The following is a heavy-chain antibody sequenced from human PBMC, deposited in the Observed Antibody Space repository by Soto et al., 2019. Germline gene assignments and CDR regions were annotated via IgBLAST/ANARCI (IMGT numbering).Heavy chain of an antibody. CDR2: IYYSGST. V-gene: IGHV4-39*01. D-gene: IGHD3-22*01. CDR3: ANRNYYHSSGYTYPYFDN. J-gene: IGHJ4*02. Sequence: SETLSLTCPVSGGSISSSSYYWGWIRQPPGKGLEWIGSIYYSGSTYYNPSLKSRVTISVDTSKNQFSLKLSSVTAADTAIYYCANRNYYHSSGYTYPYFDNWGQGTLVTVSS. CDR1: GGSISSSSYY.